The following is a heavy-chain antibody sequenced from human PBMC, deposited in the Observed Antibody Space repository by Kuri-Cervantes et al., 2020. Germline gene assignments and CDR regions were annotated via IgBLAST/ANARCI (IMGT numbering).Heavy chain of an antibody. CDR2: IYYSGST. Sequence: SETLSLTCTVSGGSVSSGSYYWSWIRQPPGKGLEWIGYIYYSGSTNYNPSPKSRVTISVDTSKNQFSLKLSSVTAADTAVYYCATILTGYVDYWGQGTLVTVSS. CDR1: GGSVSSGSYY. J-gene: IGHJ4*02. D-gene: IGHD3-9*01. CDR3: ATILTGYVDY. V-gene: IGHV4-61*01.